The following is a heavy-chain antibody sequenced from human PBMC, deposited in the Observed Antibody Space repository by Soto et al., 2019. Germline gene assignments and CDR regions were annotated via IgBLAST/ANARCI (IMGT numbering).Heavy chain of an antibody. CDR3: ARDLEYSGRLDY. Sequence: SETLSLTCTVSGGSISSSSYYWGWIRQPPGKGLEWIGSIYYSGSTYYNPSLKSRVTISVDTSKNQFSLKLSSVTAADTAVYYCARDLEYSGRLDYWGQGTLVTVSS. CDR2: IYYSGST. V-gene: IGHV4-39*02. J-gene: IGHJ4*02. D-gene: IGHD6-6*01. CDR1: GGSISSSSYY.